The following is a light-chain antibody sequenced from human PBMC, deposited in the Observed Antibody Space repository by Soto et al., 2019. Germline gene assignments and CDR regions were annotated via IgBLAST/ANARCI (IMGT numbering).Light chain of an antibody. J-gene: IGLJ1*01. V-gene: IGLV2-14*01. Sequence: QSALTQPASVSGSPGQSITISCTGTSSDVGGYNYVSWYQQHPGKAPKLMIYEVSNRPSGVSNRFSGSKSGNTASLTISGHQAEDEADYYCSSYTTSNTLVFGTGTKLTVL. CDR3: SSYTTSNTLV. CDR1: SSDVGGYNY. CDR2: EVS.